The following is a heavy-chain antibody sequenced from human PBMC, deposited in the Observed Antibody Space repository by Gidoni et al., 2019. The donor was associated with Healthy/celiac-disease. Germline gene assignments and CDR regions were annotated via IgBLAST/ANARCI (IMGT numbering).Heavy chain of an antibody. J-gene: IGHJ6*03. CDR3: ARNGLYSSSFNYYYYYMDV. CDR1: GSTFSSYG. Sequence: QVQLVESGGGVVQPGRSRRLSCAASGSTFSSYGLHWVSQEPGKGLEWVAVIWYDGRNQYYADSVKGRFTISRDNSKNTLYLQMNSLRAEDTAVYYCARNGLYSSSFNYYYYYMDVWGKGTTVTVSS. CDR2: IWYDGRNQ. V-gene: IGHV3-33*01. D-gene: IGHD6-13*01.